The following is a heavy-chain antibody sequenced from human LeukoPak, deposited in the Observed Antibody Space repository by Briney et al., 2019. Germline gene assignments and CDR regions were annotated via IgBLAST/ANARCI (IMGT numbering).Heavy chain of an antibody. Sequence: GGSLRLSCAASDFNLNNYAMSWVRQAPGKGLEWVSAISGSGGSTFYAGSVKGRFTISRDNSKNTLYLQLTSLRAEDTAIYYCATKLDSGYDYVYWGQGTLVTVSS. CDR1: DFNLNNYA. CDR2: ISGSGGST. J-gene: IGHJ4*02. D-gene: IGHD5-12*01. CDR3: ATKLDSGYDYVY. V-gene: IGHV3-23*01.